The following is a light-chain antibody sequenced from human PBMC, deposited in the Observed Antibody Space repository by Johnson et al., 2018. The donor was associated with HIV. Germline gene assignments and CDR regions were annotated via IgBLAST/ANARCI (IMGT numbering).Light chain of an antibody. CDR2: DNN. Sequence: QPVLTQPPSVSAAPGQKVAISCSGSSSNIGNNYVSWYQQVPGTAPKLLIYDNNRRPSGIPDRFSGSKSGTSATLGITGLQTGDEADYYCGTWDYSLSGYVFGTGTKVTVL. V-gene: IGLV1-51*01. J-gene: IGLJ1*01. CDR1: SSNIGNNY. CDR3: GTWDYSLSGYV.